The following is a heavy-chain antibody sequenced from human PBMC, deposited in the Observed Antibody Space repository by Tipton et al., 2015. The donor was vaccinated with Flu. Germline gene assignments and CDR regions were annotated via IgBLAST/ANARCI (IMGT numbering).Heavy chain of an antibody. CDR1: GGSMSQYY. J-gene: IGHJ5*01. V-gene: IGHV4-59*01. CDR2: IYYTGNP. CDR3: ARQIPAATKGRFDS. Sequence: TLSLTCTISGGSMSQYYWSWIRQSPGKGLEWIGYIYYTGNPNYNPSLRSRVTISVDTSKNQASLKLTSVTAADTAMYYCARQIPAATKGRFDSWGQGILVTVSS. D-gene: IGHD2-2*01.